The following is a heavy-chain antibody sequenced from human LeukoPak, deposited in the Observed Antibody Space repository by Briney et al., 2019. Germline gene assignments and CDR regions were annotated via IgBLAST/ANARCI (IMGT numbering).Heavy chain of an antibody. CDR3: ARDFWSGYSNPYYYYMDV. Sequence: ASVKVSCKASDYAFTSYGISWVRQAPGQGLEWMGWISVYNGDTDYPQKFQGRVTMTTDTSTSTAYMELRSLRSDDTALYYCARDFWSGYSNPYYYYMDVWGKGTTVTVSS. V-gene: IGHV1-18*01. CDR1: DYAFTSYG. CDR2: ISVYNGDT. J-gene: IGHJ6*03. D-gene: IGHD3-3*01.